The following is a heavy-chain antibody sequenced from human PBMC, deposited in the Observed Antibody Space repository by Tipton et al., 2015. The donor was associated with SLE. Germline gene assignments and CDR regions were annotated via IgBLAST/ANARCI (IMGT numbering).Heavy chain of an antibody. V-gene: IGHV3-66*02. J-gene: IGHJ4*02. D-gene: IGHD1-1*01. CDR3: ARTWHDYYFDY. CDR2: IYRGGST. Sequence: SLRLSCTVSGFSVSTNFMSWVRQAPGKGLEWVSVIYRGGSTYYADSVKGRFTISRDNSKNTLYLQMNSLRAEDTAVYFCARTWHDYYFDYWGQGTLVTVSS. CDR1: GFSVSTNF.